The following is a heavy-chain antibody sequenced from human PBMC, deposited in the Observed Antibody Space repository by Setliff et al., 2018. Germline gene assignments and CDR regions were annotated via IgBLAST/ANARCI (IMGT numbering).Heavy chain of an antibody. J-gene: IGHJ5*01. Sequence: GASVKVSCKASGYIFTSYGFSWVRQAPGQGLEWMGWISTYNGKTNYAQKFQGRVTMTTDTSTSTAYMELRSLRSDDTAMYYCARDQGLRGWFDSWGQGTLVTVSS. CDR3: ARDQGLRGWFDS. D-gene: IGHD3-16*01. V-gene: IGHV1-18*01. CDR1: GYIFTSYG. CDR2: ISTYNGKT.